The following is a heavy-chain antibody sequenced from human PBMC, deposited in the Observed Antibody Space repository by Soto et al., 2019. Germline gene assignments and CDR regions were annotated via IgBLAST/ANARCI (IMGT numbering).Heavy chain of an antibody. V-gene: IGHV3-30*18. D-gene: IGHD5-18*01. CDR3: AKGTSSGYSYGDFFDY. Sequence: GGSLRLSCAASGFTFSSYGMHWVRQAPGKGLEWVAVISYDGSNKYYADSVKGRFTISRDNSKNTLYLQMNSLRAEDTAVYYCAKGTSSGYSYGDFFDYWGQGTMVTVS. J-gene: IGHJ4*02. CDR2: ISYDGSNK. CDR1: GFTFSSYG.